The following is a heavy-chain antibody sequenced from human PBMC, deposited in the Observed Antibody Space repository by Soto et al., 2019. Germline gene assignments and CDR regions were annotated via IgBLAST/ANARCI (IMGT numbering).Heavy chain of an antibody. CDR2: ISYRGST. CDR3: ASSGIVGREVNTWFDP. Sequence: ASETLSLTCTVSAGSITTSYWSWIRQPLGKALEWIGYISYRGSTNYNPSLKSRLTISIDTSKSQISLKLTSMTTADTAVYYCASSGIVGREVNTWFDPWGQGTLVTVSS. CDR1: AGSITTSY. J-gene: IGHJ5*02. D-gene: IGHD3-22*01. V-gene: IGHV4-59*01.